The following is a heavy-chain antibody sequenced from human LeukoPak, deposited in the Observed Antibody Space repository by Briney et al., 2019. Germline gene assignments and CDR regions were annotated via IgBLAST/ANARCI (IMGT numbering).Heavy chain of an antibody. CDR2: IIPLLGTP. Sequence: GSSVKVSSKASGGTFNSFAISWVRQAPGQGLEWVGRIIPLLGTPDYAQKCQGRVTVTSDKYTSTAYIELSSLRSEDTAMYYCARMKYFDSTGYSHAEYFQHWGQGTLVIVSS. CDR3: ARMKYFDSTGYSHAEYFQH. D-gene: IGHD3-22*01. CDR1: GGTFNSFA. V-gene: IGHV1-69*04. J-gene: IGHJ1*01.